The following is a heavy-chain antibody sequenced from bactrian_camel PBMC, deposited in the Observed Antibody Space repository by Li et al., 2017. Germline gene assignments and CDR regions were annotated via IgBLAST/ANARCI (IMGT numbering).Heavy chain of an antibody. V-gene: IGHV3S53*01. CDR3: SALRLDGPGTCWDRLSTVENTY. D-gene: IGHD5*01. Sequence: HVQLVESGGGLVQPGGSLRLSCVATGHTSSKYYMGWFRQAPGKERVGVATVDSLGIPTYADSVKGRFTLSRDKAKNTLYLQMNNLTPEDSGMYICSALRLDGPGTCWDRLSTVENTYSGQGTQVTVS. CDR1: GHTSSKYY. CDR2: VDSLGIP. J-gene: IGHJ4*01.